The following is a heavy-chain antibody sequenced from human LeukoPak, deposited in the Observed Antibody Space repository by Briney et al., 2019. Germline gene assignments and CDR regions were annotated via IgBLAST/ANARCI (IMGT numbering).Heavy chain of an antibody. J-gene: IGHJ4*02. D-gene: IGHD4-17*01. Sequence: ASVKVSCKASGYTFTSYYMHWVRQAPGQGLEWMGIINPSGGSTSYAQKFQGRVTMTGDTSTSTVYMELSSLRSEDTAVHYCARDLTNGDYEFDYWGQGTLVTVSS. V-gene: IGHV1-46*01. CDR1: GYTFTSYY. CDR2: INPSGGST. CDR3: ARDLTNGDYEFDY.